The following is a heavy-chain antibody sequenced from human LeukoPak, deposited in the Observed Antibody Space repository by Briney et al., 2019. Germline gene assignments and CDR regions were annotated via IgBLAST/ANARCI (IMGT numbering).Heavy chain of an antibody. CDR2: IKSKTDGGTT. V-gene: IGHV3-15*01. D-gene: IGHD3-3*01. J-gene: IGHJ5*02. CDR3: TTWYYDFWSGYYGRGFDP. CDR1: GFTFSNAW. Sequence: GSLRLSCAASGFTFSNAWMSWVRQAPGKGLEWVGRIKSKTDGGTTDYAAPVKGRFTISRDDSKNTLYLQMNSLKTEDTAVYYCTTWYYDFWSGYYGRGFDPWGQGTLVTVSS.